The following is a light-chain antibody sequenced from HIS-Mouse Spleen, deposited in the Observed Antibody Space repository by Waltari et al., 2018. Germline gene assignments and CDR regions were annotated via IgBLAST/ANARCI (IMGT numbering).Light chain of an antibody. CDR3: CSYAGSSTLV. V-gene: IGLV2-23*01. CDR1: SSDVGSYYL. CDR2: EGS. Sequence: QSALTQPASVSGPPGQSITISGTGTSSDVGSYYLVSWYQQHPGKTPKPMIYEGSKRPSGVSNRFSGSRSGNTASLTISGLQAGDEADYYCCSYAGSSTLVFGGGTKLTVL. J-gene: IGLJ2*01.